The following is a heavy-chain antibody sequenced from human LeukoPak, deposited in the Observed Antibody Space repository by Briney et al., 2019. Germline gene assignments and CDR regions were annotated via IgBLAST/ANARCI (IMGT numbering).Heavy chain of an antibody. V-gene: IGHV3-48*01. CDR3: ASGPRWYTLDY. CDR2: ITSSSSTI. J-gene: IGHJ4*02. D-gene: IGHD4-23*01. CDR1: GFKSDDFA. Sequence: PGGSLRLSCTASGFKSDDFALTWVRQIPGKGLEWISYITSSSSTIYYSDSVRGRFSVSRDNAKSSVFLQLTSLRVEDTAVYFCASGPRWYTLDYWGQGTLVTVSS.